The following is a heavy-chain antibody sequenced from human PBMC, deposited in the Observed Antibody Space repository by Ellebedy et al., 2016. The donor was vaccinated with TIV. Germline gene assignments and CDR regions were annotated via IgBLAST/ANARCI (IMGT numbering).Heavy chain of an antibody. J-gene: IGHJ6*03. V-gene: IGHV1-2*02. CDR2: INPNSGGT. CDR1: GGTFSSYA. CDR3: ARLGDFWSGYYMDV. Sequence: ASVKVSXXASGGTFSSYAISWVRQAPGQGLEWMGWINPNSGGTNYAQKFQGRVTMTRDTSISTAYMELSRLRSDDTAVYYCARLGDFWSGYYMDVWGKGTTVTVSS. D-gene: IGHD3-3*01.